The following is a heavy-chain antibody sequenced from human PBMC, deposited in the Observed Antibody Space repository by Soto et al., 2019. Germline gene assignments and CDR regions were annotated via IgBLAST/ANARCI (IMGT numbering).Heavy chain of an antibody. CDR3: ARSPNYYYYGLDV. J-gene: IGHJ6*02. D-gene: IGHD3-10*01. V-gene: IGHV4-61*08. Sequence: ETLSLTCTVSGGSVSSGDYFWSWLRQSPGKRLEWIAYIYYSGSTNYNPSLKSRATISVDTSKSQVSLTLTSMTAADAALYYCARSPNYYYYGLDVWGQGTAVTVSS. CDR1: GGSVSSGDYF. CDR2: IYYSGST.